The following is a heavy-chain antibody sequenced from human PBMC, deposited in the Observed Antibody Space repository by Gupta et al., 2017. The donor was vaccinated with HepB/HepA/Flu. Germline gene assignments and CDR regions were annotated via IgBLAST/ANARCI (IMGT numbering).Heavy chain of an antibody. D-gene: IGHD3-3*01. CDR3: AKDLYFWSGMDV. J-gene: IGHJ6*03. CDR2: FGSERKT. Sequence: QLLASGGGLVQHRGCLSLSCAAFGFSVGSNAMAGVCQAPGKGLEWVSSFGSERKTHYTDSVRGRFTISRDTVKNTVSLQMNNLRAEDTAVYYCAKDLYFWSGMDVWGEGTTVTVSS. CDR1: GFSVGSNA. V-gene: IGHV3-23*01.